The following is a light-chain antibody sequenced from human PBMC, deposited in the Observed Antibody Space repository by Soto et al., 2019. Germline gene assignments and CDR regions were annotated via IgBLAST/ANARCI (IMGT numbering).Light chain of an antibody. J-gene: IGLJ1*01. Sequence: QSVLTQPASVSGSAGQSIAISCTGSSSDVGIYNYVSWYQQHPGKVPKLIIYEVTRRPSGVSIRFSGSKSGNTASLTISGLQHEDEDDYYCSSYTASSTRVFGTGTKVTVL. CDR1: SSDVGIYNY. CDR3: SSYTASSTRV. CDR2: EVT. V-gene: IGLV2-14*01.